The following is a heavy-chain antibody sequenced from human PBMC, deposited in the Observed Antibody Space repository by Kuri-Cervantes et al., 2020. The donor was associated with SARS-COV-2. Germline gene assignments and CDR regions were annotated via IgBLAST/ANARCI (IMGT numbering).Heavy chain of an antibody. CDR2: TSRSGGTS. Sequence: GESLKISCVASQFNFDNNDMTWVRQAPGEGLEWVSSTSRSGGTSYYADSVKGLFTISRDNSKNTLYLQMNSLRAEDTAVYYCAREFTVLSRNYGDYDYYYYYGMDVWGQGTTVTASS. D-gene: IGHD4-17*01. CDR3: AREFTVLSRNYGDYDYYYYYGMDV. CDR1: QFNFDNND. V-gene: IGHV3-23*01. J-gene: IGHJ6*02.